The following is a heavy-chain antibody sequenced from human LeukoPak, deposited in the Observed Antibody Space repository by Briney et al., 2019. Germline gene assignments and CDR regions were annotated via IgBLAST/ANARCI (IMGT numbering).Heavy chain of an antibody. CDR1: GGSFSGYY. CDR2: IYYSGST. J-gene: IGHJ4*02. V-gene: IGHV4-39*01. CDR3: ATDQLFYGDSRGY. D-gene: IGHD4-17*01. Sequence: SETLSLTCAVYGGSFSGYYWGWIRQPPGKGLEWIGSIYYSGSTYYNPSLKSRVTISVDTSKNQLSLELSSVTAADTAVYYCATDQLFYGDSRGYWGQGTLVTVSS.